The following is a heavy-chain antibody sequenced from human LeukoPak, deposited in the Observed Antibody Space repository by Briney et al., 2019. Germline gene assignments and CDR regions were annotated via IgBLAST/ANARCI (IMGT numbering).Heavy chain of an antibody. CDR3: ARDSSGYYDSSGYGDY. J-gene: IGHJ4*02. CDR2: INPNSGGT. CDR1: GYTFTSYY. V-gene: IGHV1-2*02. Sequence: GASVKVSCKASGYTFTSYYMHWVRQAPGQGLEWMGWINPNSGGTNYAQKFQGRVTMTRDTSISTAYMELSRLRSDDTAVYYCARDSSGYYDSSGYGDYWGQGTLVTVSS. D-gene: IGHD3-22*01.